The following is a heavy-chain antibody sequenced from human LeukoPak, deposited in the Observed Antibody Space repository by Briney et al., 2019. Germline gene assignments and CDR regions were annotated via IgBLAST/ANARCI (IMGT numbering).Heavy chain of an antibody. D-gene: IGHD3-16*01. CDR2: ISGDGTRT. CDR1: GLSFSSYA. J-gene: IGHJ4*02. V-gene: IGHV3-23*01. Sequence: GGSLRLSCAASGLSFSSYATTWARQAPVKGLEWVSAISGDGTRTYYADSVKGRFTISRDNSKNTLYLEMSSLRVEDTAIYYCAKWPEGAMDYFDYWGQGTLVTVSS. CDR3: AKWPEGAMDYFDY.